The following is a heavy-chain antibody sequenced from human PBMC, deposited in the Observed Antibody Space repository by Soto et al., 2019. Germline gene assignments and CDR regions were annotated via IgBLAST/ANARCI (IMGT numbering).Heavy chain of an antibody. Sequence: ASVKVSCKVSGYTLTELSMHWVRQAPGKGLEWMGGFDPEDGETIYAQKFQGRVTMTEDTSTDTAYMELSSLRSEDTAVYYCATKVYYDSSGPDAFDIWGEGTMVTVSS. CDR3: ATKVYYDSSGPDAFDI. D-gene: IGHD3-22*01. CDR1: GYTLTELS. J-gene: IGHJ3*02. V-gene: IGHV1-24*01. CDR2: FDPEDGET.